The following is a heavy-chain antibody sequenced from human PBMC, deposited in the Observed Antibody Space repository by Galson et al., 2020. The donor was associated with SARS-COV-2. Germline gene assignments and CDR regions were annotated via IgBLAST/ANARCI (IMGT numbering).Heavy chain of an antibody. V-gene: IGHV3-30*18. CDR3: VKGGGDAGGGYFGY. CDR2: ISYHGSNL. D-gene: IGHD2-21*01. Sequence: GGSLRLSCAASGFTFSNSGMHWVRQAPGKGLEWVALISYHGSNLYYADSVEGRFTISRDNCRNTVVLEMNSLRTEDTAVYYCVKGGGDAGGGYFGYWGQGTLVTVSS. CDR1: GFTFSNSG. J-gene: IGHJ4*02.